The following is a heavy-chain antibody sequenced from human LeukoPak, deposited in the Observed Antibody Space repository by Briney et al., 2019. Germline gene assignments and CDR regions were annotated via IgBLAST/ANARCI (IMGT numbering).Heavy chain of an antibody. CDR2: ISAYNGNT. J-gene: IGHJ4*02. V-gene: IGHV1-18*01. CDR3: ATGYCSSTNCRIDY. Sequence: ASVKVSCKASGYTFTGYGISWVRQAPGQGLEWMGWISAYNGNTNYAQKLQGRVTMTTDTSTSTAYMELRSLRSDDTAVYYCATGYCSSTNCRIDYWGQGTLVSVSS. CDR1: GYTFTGYG. D-gene: IGHD2-2*03.